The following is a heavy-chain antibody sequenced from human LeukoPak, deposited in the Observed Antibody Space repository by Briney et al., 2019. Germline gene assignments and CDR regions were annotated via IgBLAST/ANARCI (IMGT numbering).Heavy chain of an antibody. CDR1: GFTFSSYA. V-gene: IGHV4-34*01. Sequence: GSLRLSCAASGFTFSSYAMSWIRQPPGKGLEWIGEINHSGSTNYNPSLKSRVTISVDTSKNQFSLKLSSVTAADTAVYYCARGVPSRVRGVKKTGYYMDVWGKGTTVTVSS. CDR3: ARGVPSRVRGVKKTGYYMDV. D-gene: IGHD3-10*01. J-gene: IGHJ6*03. CDR2: INHSGST.